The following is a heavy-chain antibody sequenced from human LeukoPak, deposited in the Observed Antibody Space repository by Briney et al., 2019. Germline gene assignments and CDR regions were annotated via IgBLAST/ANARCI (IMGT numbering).Heavy chain of an antibody. D-gene: IGHD3-3*01. J-gene: IGHJ4*02. CDR1: GFTFSSYA. Sequence: GGSLRLSCAASGFTFSSYAMSWVRQAPGKGLEWVSAISGSGGSTYYADSVKGRFTISRDNSKNTLYLQMDSLRAEDTAVYYCTAGVATGSYFDYWGQGTLVTVSS. V-gene: IGHV3-23*01. CDR3: TAGVATGSYFDY. CDR2: ISGSGGST.